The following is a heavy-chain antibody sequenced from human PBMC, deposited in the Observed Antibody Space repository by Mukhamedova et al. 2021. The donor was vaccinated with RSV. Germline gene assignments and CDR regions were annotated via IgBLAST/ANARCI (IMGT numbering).Heavy chain of an antibody. J-gene: IGHJ5*01. V-gene: IGHV3-74*01. CDR3: ARRDWLDS. CDR2: INTDGSST. Sequence: VRQVPGKGLVWVSRINTDGSSTAYADSVKGRFTISRDNAKNTLYLHMNSLRAEDTAVYYCARRDWLDSLGQGTLVIVSS.